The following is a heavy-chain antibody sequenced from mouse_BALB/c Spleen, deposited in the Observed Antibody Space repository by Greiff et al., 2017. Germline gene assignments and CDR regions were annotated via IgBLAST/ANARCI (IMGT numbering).Heavy chain of an antibody. Sequence: VQLQQSGPSLVQPSQSLSITCTVSGFSLTSYGVHWVRQSPGKGLEWLGVIWRGGSTDYNAAFMSRLSITKDNSKSQVFFKMNSLQADDTAIYYCANYRYDVGYAMDYWGQGTSVTVSS. J-gene: IGHJ4*01. D-gene: IGHD2-14*01. CDR2: IWRGGST. CDR1: GFSLTSYG. CDR3: ANYRYDVGYAMDY. V-gene: IGHV2-5-1*01.